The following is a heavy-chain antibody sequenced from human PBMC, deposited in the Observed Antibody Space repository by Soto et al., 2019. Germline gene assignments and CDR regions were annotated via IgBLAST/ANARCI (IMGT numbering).Heavy chain of an antibody. J-gene: IGHJ4*02. CDR2: IRGSSGST. Sequence: EVQLLESGGGLIQPGGSLILSCAASGFTFSTFDMTWVRQPPGKGLEWVSLIRGSSGSTYYEDSVKGRFTISKDNSKNTLYLQMNSLRAEDTAVYFCVKGAWLDYWGQGNMVTVSS. CDR1: GFTFSTFD. CDR3: VKGAWLDY. V-gene: IGHV3-23*01.